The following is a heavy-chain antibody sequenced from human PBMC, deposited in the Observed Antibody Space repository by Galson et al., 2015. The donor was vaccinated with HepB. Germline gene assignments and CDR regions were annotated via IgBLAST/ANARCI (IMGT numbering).Heavy chain of an antibody. CDR1: GFTFRSYS. D-gene: IGHD2-2*01. CDR2: ISSSSSYI. V-gene: IGHV3-21*01. J-gene: IGHJ3*02. CDR3: ARARSVGGYCSSTSCPRLWAFDI. Sequence: SLRLSCAASGFTFRSYSMNWVRQAPGKGLEWVSSISSSSSYIYYADSVKGRFTISRDNAKNSLYLQMNSLRAEDTAVYYCARARSVGGYCSSTSCPRLWAFDIWGLGTMVTVSS.